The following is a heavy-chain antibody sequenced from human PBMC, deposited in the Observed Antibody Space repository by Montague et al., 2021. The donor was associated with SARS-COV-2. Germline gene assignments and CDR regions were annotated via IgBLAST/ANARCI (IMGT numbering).Heavy chain of an antibody. D-gene: IGHD1-20*01. J-gene: IGHJ3*01. Sequence: TLSLTCTVSGGSIRSSDNYWSWIRQHPGKGLEWIGYIYSSGTTYYNPSLRSRVTISVDTSKKQFSLKLTSVTAADTAVYYCARGRNGLTDTTDSFDFWGQGTMVSVSS. CDR2: IYSSGTT. CDR1: GGSIRSSDNY. V-gene: IGHV4-31*03. CDR3: ARGRNGLTDTTDSFDF.